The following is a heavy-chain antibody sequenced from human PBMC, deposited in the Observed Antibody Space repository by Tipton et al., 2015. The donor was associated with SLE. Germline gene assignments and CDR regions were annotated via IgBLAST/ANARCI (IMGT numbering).Heavy chain of an antibody. Sequence: SLRLSCAASGFTFSSYGMHWVRQAPGKGLEWVAFIRYDGSNKYYADSVKGRFTISRDNAKNSLYLQMNNLGAEDTAVYYCSRAGAVRPPDYWGQGTLVTVSS. CDR3: SRAGAVRPPDY. D-gene: IGHD6-6*01. J-gene: IGHJ4*02. V-gene: IGHV3-30*02. CDR2: IRYDGSNK. CDR1: GFTFSSYG.